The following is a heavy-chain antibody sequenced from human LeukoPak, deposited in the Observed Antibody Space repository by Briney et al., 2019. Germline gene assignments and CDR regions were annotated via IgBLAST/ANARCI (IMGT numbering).Heavy chain of an antibody. CDR2: INSRSSII. D-gene: IGHD3-16*01. CDR3: ARWGSWQVSDY. V-gene: IGHV3-48*03. CDR1: GFTFSTYE. J-gene: IGHJ4*02. Sequence: GGSLRLSCAASGFTFSTYEMNWVRQAPGKGLEWVSYINSRSSIIYYADSVKGRFTISRDNAKNSLYLQMNSLRAEDTAVYYCARWGSWQVSDYWGQGTLVTVSS.